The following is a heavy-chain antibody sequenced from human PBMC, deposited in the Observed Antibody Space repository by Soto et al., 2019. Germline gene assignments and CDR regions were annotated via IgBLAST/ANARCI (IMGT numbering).Heavy chain of an antibody. J-gene: IGHJ4*02. CDR3: AKSLGGSGYYPPLDY. Sequence: QVQLVESGGGVVQPGRSLRLSCAASGFTFSSYGMHWVRQAPGKGLEWVAVISYDGSNKYYADSVKGRFTISRDNSKNTLYLQMNSLRAEDTAVYYCAKSLGGSGYYPPLDYRGQGTLVTVSS. CDR2: ISYDGSNK. D-gene: IGHD3-22*01. CDR1: GFTFSSYG. V-gene: IGHV3-30*18.